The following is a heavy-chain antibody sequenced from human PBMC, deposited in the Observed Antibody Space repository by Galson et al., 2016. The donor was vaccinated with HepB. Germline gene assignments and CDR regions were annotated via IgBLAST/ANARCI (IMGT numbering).Heavy chain of an antibody. CDR3: ARTISLLRGVVRGMDV. D-gene: IGHD3-10*01. V-gene: IGHV5-51*01. J-gene: IGHJ6*02. Sequence: QSGAEVKKPGESLRISCKGSGYNFANYWIGWVRQMPGRGLEWMGIIFPGDSDTRYSPFLEGQVTISADNSLSTAYLQWSSLKASDTATYYCARTISLLRGVVRGMDVWGQGTTVTVSS. CDR1: GYNFANYW. CDR2: IFPGDSDT.